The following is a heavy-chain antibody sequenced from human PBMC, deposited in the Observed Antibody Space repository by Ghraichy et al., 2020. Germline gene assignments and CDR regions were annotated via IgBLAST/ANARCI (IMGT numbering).Heavy chain of an antibody. CDR2: IVVGSGNT. Sequence: SVKVSCKASGFTFTSSAVQWVRQARGQRLEWIGWIVVGSGNTNYAQKFQERVTITRDMSTSTAYMELSSLRSEDTAVYYCAATDNYDSSGSRGHDAFDIWGQGTRVTVSS. CDR1: GFTFTSSA. D-gene: IGHD3-22*01. V-gene: IGHV1-58*01. J-gene: IGHJ3*02. CDR3: AATDNYDSSGSRGHDAFDI.